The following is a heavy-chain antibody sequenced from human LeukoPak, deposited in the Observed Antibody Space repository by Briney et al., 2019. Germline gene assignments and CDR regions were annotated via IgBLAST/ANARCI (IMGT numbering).Heavy chain of an antibody. Sequence: PGRSLRLSCAASGFTFSSYGMHWVRQAPGKGLEWVAVIWYDGSSKYYADSVKGRFTISRDNSKNTLYLQMNSLRAEDTAVYYCARGRSFYYYYGMDVWGQGTTVTVSS. CDR3: ARGRSFYYYYGMDV. V-gene: IGHV3-33*01. CDR2: IWYDGSSK. J-gene: IGHJ6*02. CDR1: GFTFSSYG. D-gene: IGHD2-15*01.